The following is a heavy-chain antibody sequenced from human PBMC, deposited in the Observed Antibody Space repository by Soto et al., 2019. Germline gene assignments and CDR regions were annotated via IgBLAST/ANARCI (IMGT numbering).Heavy chain of an antibody. V-gene: IGHV3-30-3*01. D-gene: IGHD6-19*01. CDR2: ISYDGSNK. Sequence: GGSLRLSCAASGFIFTNYAMNWARQAPGKGLEWVAVISYDGSNKYYADSVKGRFTISRDNSKNTLYLQMNSLRAEDTAVYYCARDLKVIEQQWLVLDYWGQGTLVTVSS. J-gene: IGHJ4*02. CDR3: ARDLKVIEQQWLVLDY. CDR1: GFIFTNYA.